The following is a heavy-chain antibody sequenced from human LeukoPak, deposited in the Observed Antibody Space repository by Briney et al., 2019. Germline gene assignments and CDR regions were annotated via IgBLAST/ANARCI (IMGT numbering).Heavy chain of an antibody. J-gene: IGHJ4*02. CDR1: GLTFSSYR. D-gene: IGHD3-10*01. CDR3: ARVPYGSGSYYLDY. Sequence: GGSLRLSCAASGLTFSSYRMNWVRHAPGKGLEWVSSISSSSSSIYYADSVKGRFTISRDNAENSLYLQMNSLRAEDTAVYYCARVPYGSGSYYLDYWGQGTLVTVSS. V-gene: IGHV3-21*01. CDR2: ISSSSSSI.